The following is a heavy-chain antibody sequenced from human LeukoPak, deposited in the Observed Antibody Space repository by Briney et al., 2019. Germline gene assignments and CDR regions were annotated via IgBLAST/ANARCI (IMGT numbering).Heavy chain of an antibody. Sequence: PSETLSLTCAVSGYSISSGYYWGGIRQPPGKGLEWIGSIYHSGSTYYNPSLKSRVTISVDTSKNQFSLKLSSVTAADTAVYYCAGLYGSGSYYWNYFDYWGQGTLVTVSS. CDR1: GYSISSGYY. CDR3: AGLYGSGSYYWNYFDY. J-gene: IGHJ4*02. V-gene: IGHV4-38-2*01. CDR2: IYHSGST. D-gene: IGHD3-10*01.